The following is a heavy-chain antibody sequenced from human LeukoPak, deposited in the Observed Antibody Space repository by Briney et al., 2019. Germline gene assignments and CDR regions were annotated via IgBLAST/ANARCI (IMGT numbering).Heavy chain of an antibody. CDR2: ISYDGSNK. J-gene: IGHJ6*02. CDR1: GFTFSSYG. Sequence: TGGSLRLSCAASGFTFSSYGMHWVRQAPGKGLEWVAVISYDGSNKYYADSVKGRFTISRDNSKNTLYLQMNSLRAEDTAVYYCARLNPPPYYYGMDVWGQGTTVTVSS. CDR3: ARLNPPPYYYGMDV. D-gene: IGHD1-14*01. V-gene: IGHV3-30*03.